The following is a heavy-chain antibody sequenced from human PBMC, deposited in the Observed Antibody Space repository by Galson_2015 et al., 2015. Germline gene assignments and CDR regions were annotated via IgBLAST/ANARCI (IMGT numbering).Heavy chain of an antibody. Sequence: SLRLSCAASGFTFGDYAMSWFRQAPGKGLEWVGFIRSKAYGGTTEYAASVKGRFTISRDDSKSIAYLQMNSLKTEDTAVYYCSPHPGANPGAYYYYGMDVWGQGTTVTVSS. D-gene: IGHD2-8*02. CDR1: GFTFGDYA. V-gene: IGHV3-49*03. CDR3: SPHPGANPGAYYYYGMDV. J-gene: IGHJ6*02. CDR2: IRSKAYGGTT.